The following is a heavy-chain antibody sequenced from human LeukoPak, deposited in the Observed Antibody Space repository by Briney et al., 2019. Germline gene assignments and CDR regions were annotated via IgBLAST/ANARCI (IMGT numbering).Heavy chain of an antibody. D-gene: IGHD2-15*01. CDR3: AKRIPQIAAPNSPLDY. J-gene: IGHJ4*02. CDR2: IKQDGSEK. V-gene: IGHV3-7*03. Sequence: GGSLRLSCAASGFTFSSYWMSWVRQAPGKGLEWVANIKQDGSEKYYVDSVKGRFTISRDNAKNSLYLQMNSLRAEDTAVYYCAKRIPQIAAPNSPLDYWGQGTLVTVSS. CDR1: GFTFSSYW.